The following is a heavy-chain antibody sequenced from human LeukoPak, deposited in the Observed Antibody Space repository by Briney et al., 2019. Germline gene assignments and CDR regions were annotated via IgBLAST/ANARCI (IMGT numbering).Heavy chain of an antibody. CDR2: IYYSGSS. CDR3: ARRKDPYYFDY. V-gene: IGHV4-30-4*08. J-gene: IGHJ4*02. Sequence: TSQTLSLTCTVSGGSISSGDYYWSWIRQPPGKGLEWIGYIYYSGSSFYNPSLKSRLTISVDTSKNHFSLNLSSVTAADTAVYYCARRKDPYYFDYWGQGTLVTVSS. D-gene: IGHD2-15*01. CDR1: GGSISSGDYY.